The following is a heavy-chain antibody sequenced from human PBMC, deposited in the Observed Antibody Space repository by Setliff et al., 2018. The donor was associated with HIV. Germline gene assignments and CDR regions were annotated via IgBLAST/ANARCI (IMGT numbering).Heavy chain of an antibody. CDR2: IFHSGST. V-gene: IGHV4-4*02. J-gene: IGHJ4*02. CDR3: ARDSRYCSGGSCYGYFDF. Sequence: SGGSISSTNWWSWVRQPPGKGLEWIGEIFHSGSTNYNPSLKSRVTISVDKSKNQFSLKLNSVTAADTAVYYCARDSRYCSGGSCYGYFDFWGQGTQVTVSS. D-gene: IGHD2-15*01. CDR1: GGSISSTNW.